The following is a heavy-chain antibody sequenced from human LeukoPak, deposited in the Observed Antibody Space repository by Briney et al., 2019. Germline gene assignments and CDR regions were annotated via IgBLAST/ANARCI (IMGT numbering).Heavy chain of an antibody. J-gene: IGHJ5*02. Sequence: SETLSLTCTASGGSISSYYWSWIRQPPGKGLEWIGYIYYTGSTNYNPSLKSRVTISVDTSKNQFSLKLSSVTAADTAVYYCARDLSAYYDSSGLDPWGQGTLVTVSS. CDR3: ARDLSAYYDSSGLDP. CDR1: GGSISSYY. CDR2: IYYTGST. D-gene: IGHD3-22*01. V-gene: IGHV4-59*01.